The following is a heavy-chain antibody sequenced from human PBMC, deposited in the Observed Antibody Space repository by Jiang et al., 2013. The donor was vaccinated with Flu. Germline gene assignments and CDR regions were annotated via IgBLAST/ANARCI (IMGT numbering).Heavy chain of an antibody. D-gene: IGHD6-13*01. CDR3: ARGPLYSSSWYSDY. CDR1: GYTFTSYD. V-gene: IGHV1-8*01. CDR2: MNPNSGNT. Sequence: GAEVKKPGASVKVSCKASGYTFTSYDINWVRQATGQGLEWMGWMNPNSGNTGYAQKFQGRVTMARNTSISTAYMELSSLRSEDTAVYYCARGPLYSSSWYSDYWGQGTLVTVSS. J-gene: IGHJ4*02.